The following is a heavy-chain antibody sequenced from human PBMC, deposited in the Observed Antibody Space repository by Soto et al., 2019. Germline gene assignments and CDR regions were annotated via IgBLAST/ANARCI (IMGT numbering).Heavy chain of an antibody. D-gene: IGHD5-18*01. V-gene: IGHV3-11*01. CDR1: GFTFSDYC. Sequence: PGGSLRLSCAASGFTFSDYCMSWIRQAPGKGLEWVSYISSSGSTIYYADSVKGRFTISRDNAKKSLYLQMNSLRPEDTALYYCVRSKGGYSYGTPFDYWGQGTLVTVSS. CDR3: VRSKGGYSYGTPFDY. J-gene: IGHJ4*02. CDR2: ISSSGSTI.